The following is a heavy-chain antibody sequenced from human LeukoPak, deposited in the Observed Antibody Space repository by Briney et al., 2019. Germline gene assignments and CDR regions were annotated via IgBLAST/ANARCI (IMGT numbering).Heavy chain of an antibody. D-gene: IGHD6-19*01. V-gene: IGHV3-21*01. J-gene: IGHJ5*02. CDR3: ARGNLYSSGTRGFDP. CDR2: ISSSSSYI. Sequence: GGSLRLSCAASGFTFSSYSMNWVRQAPGKGLEWVSSISSSSSYIYYADSVKGRFTISRDNAKNSLYLQMNSLRAEDTAVYYCARGNLYSSGTRGFDPWGQGTLVTVTS. CDR1: GFTFSSYS.